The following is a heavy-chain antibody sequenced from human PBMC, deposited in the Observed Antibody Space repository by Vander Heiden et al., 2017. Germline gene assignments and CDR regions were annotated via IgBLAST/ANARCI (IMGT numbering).Heavy chain of an antibody. V-gene: IGHV1-69*01. D-gene: IGHD4-4*01. CDR3: ARGSNSGDYYYGMDV. Sequence: QVQLMQSGAAVKKPGSSGTVSCKVSGGTFSSYAISWVRQAPGQGLEWMGGIIPIFGTANYAQKFQGRVTITADESTSTAYMELSSLRSEDTAVYYCARGSNSGDYYYGMDVWGQGTTVTVSS. CDR1: GGTFSSYA. CDR2: IIPIFGTA. J-gene: IGHJ6*02.